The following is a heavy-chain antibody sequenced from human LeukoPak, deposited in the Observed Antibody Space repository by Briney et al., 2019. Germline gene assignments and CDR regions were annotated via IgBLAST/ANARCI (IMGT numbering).Heavy chain of an antibody. J-gene: IGHJ1*01. V-gene: IGHV1-69*16. CDR3: TTYGSNIAEYFEH. CDR1: GGIYRRYS. Sequence: ASVTVSYKASGGIYRRYSITWVRQAPGQGLEWMGGIVPPLGTANYAQKFQGRVTITTDESTNTAYMELTSLTSEDAAVYYCTTYGSNIAEYFEHWGQGTLVSVSS. D-gene: IGHD4-23*01. CDR2: IVPPLGTA.